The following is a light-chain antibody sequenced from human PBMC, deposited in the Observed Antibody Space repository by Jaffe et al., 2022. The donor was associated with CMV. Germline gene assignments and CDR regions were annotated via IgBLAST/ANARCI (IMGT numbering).Light chain of an antibody. CDR3: QQRSKWPPA. CDR2: DAS. V-gene: IGKV3-11*01. Sequence: ELVLTQSPATLSLSPGDRATLSCRASQSVSNFLAWYQKRPGQAPRLLIYDASKRATGIPARFSGSGSGTDFTLAISNLEPEDFAVYYCQQRSKWPPAFGQGTRLEIK. CDR1: QSVSNF. J-gene: IGKJ5*01.